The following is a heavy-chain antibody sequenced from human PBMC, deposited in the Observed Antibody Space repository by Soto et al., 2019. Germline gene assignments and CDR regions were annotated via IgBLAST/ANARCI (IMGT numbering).Heavy chain of an antibody. CDR3: TRDKDLQHTVSGV. V-gene: IGHV4-31*02. CDR2: VYYSGAT. CDR1: GDSMATGGHY. D-gene: IGHD2-21*01. Sequence: PSETLSLTCTVSGDSMATGGHYYNWIRQVPGKGLEWIGYVYYSGATHYTPSLRARATISRDTSKNQFSLRLISVTAADTALYFCTRDKDLQHTVSGVWG. J-gene: IGHJ3*01.